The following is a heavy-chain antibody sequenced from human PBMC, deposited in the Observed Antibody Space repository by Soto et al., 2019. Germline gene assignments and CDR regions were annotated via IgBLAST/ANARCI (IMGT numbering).Heavy chain of an antibody. V-gene: IGHV3-23*01. J-gene: IGHJ3*01. CDR2: ISGSGDTT. CDR1: GFILNSYA. Sequence: EVPLLESGGGLVQPGGSLRLSCAASGFILNSYAMNWVRQAPGKGLQWVSSISGSGDTTYQVDSVKGRFTISRDNSNNPLFLQMNSLRVEDTAVYYCAKETSISVTGNPFDVWGQGTMVTVSS. D-gene: IGHD3-10*01. CDR3: AKETSISVTGNPFDV.